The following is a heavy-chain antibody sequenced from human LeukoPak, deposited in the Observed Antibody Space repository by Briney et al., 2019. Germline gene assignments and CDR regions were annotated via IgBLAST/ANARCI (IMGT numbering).Heavy chain of an antibody. J-gene: IGHJ4*02. CDR2: VCGGGGTT. D-gene: IGHD2-2*01. CDR1: GFTFSSYA. Sequence: GGSLRLSCAASGFTFSSYAMSWVRQAPGKGLEWVSTVCGGGGTTYYADSGKGRFTISRDNSKNTLFLQMNSLRAEDTAICYCAKDMGYCSSATCYGLDYWGQGTLVTVSS. CDR3: AKDMGYCSSATCYGLDY. V-gene: IGHV3-23*01.